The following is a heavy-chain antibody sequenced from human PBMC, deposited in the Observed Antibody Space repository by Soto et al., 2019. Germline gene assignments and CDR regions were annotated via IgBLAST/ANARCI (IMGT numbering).Heavy chain of an antibody. J-gene: IGHJ5*02. V-gene: IGHV4-31*03. CDR2: IYYSGST. CDR1: GGSISSGGYY. CDR3: ARLRGDYDFWSGPKDSNWFDP. Sequence: PSETLSLTCTVSGGSISSGGYYWSWIRQHPGKGLEWIGYIYYSGSTYYNPSLKSRVTISVDTSKNQFSLKLSSVTAADTAVYYCARLRGDYDFWSGPKDSNWFDPWGQGTLVTV. D-gene: IGHD3-3*01.